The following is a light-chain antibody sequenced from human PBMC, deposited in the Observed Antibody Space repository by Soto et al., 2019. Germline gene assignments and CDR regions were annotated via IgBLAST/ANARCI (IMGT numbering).Light chain of an antibody. CDR2: GTS. J-gene: IGKJ1*01. Sequence: EIVLTQSPGTLSLSPGDRATLSCRASQSVSSTYLAWFQQKPGQAPRLLIYGTSRRATGIPDRFSGSGSGTDFPLTISRLEPEDFAVYYCQQYVSSPRTFGQGNKVEIK. V-gene: IGKV3-20*01. CDR3: QQYVSSPRT. CDR1: QSVSSTY.